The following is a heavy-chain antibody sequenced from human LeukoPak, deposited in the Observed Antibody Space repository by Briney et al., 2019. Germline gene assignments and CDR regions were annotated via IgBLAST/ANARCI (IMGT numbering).Heavy chain of an antibody. J-gene: IGHJ4*02. Sequence: GGSLRLSCAASGFTFDDYAMHWVRQAPGKGLEWVSGISWNSGSIGYADSVKGRFTISRDNAKNSLYLQMNSLRAEDTALYYCARDLAAAEDYWGQGTLVTVSS. CDR1: GFTFDDYA. V-gene: IGHV3-9*01. D-gene: IGHD6-13*01. CDR3: ARDLAAAEDY. CDR2: ISWNSGSI.